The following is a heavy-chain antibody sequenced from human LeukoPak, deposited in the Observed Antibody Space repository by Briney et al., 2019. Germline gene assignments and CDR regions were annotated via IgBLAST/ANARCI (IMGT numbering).Heavy chain of an antibody. CDR3: ARHLSVYSSSWYDPYYYYGMDV. V-gene: IGHV3-7*03. CDR1: GFTFSSYW. Sequence: GGSLRLSCAASGFTFSSYWMSWARQAPGKGLEWVGKIKPDGSEKYYVDSVKGRFAISRDNAKDSVYLQMNSLRAEDTAVYYCARHLSVYSSSWYDPYYYYGMDVWGQGTTVTVSS. D-gene: IGHD6-13*01. J-gene: IGHJ6*02. CDR2: IKPDGSEK.